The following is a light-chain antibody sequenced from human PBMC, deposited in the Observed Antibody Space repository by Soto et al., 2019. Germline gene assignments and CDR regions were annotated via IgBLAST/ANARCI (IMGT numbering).Light chain of an antibody. CDR3: QQFSSYPLT. CDR2: DAS. J-gene: IGKJ4*01. Sequence: ESILTQSPATLSFSPGERATLSCLCSQSVSSSYLAWYQQKPGQAPRLLIYDASSRATGIPDRFSGGGSGTDFTLTISRLEPEDFAVYYCQQFSSYPLTFGGGTKVDIK. CDR1: QSVSSSY. V-gene: IGKV3-20*01.